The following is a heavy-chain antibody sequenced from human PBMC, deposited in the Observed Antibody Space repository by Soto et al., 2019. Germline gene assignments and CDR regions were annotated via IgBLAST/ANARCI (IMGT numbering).Heavy chain of an antibody. D-gene: IGHD6-13*01. CDR1: GGSFSGYY. CDR2: INHSGST. Sequence: QVQLQQWGAGLLKPSETLSLTCAVFGGSFSGYYWSWIRQPPGKGLEWIGEINHSGSTNYNPSLKSRVTISVDTSKNQFSLNLSSVTAADTAVYYCAGGRGGQQLVMSYYYGMDVWGQGTTVTVSS. J-gene: IGHJ6*02. CDR3: AGGRGGQQLVMSYYYGMDV. V-gene: IGHV4-34*01.